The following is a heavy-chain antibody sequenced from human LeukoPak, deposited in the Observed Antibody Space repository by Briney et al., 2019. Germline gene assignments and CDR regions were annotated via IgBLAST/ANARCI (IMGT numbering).Heavy chain of an antibody. CDR3: ARLDSSGYYQSFDY. V-gene: IGHV4-59*01. CDR1: GGSISSYY. J-gene: IGHJ4*02. D-gene: IGHD3-22*01. CDR2: IYYGGST. Sequence: PSETLSLTCTVSGGSISSYYWSWIRQPPGKGLEWIGYIYYGGSTNYNPSLKSRVTISVDTSKNQFSLKLSSVTAADTAVYYCARLDSSGYYQSFDYWGQGTLVTASS.